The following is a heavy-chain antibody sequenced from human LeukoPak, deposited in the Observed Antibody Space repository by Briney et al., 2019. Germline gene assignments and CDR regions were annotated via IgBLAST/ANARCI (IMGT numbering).Heavy chain of an antibody. CDR3: VRCYTLGWVTLLDY. CDR1: GFTVSSNF. CDR2: ISWNSGSI. V-gene: IGHV3-9*01. D-gene: IGHD2-2*02. Sequence: PGGSLRLSGAASGFTVSSNFMSGVRQAPGKGLEGVSGISWNSGSIGYADSVKGRLNISRDNAKHSLYLQMNSLRAEDTALYYCVRCYTLGWVTLLDYWGQGTLVTVSS. J-gene: IGHJ4*02.